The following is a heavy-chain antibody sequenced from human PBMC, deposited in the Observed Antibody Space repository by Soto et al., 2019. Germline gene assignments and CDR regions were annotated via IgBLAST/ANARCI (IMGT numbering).Heavy chain of an antibody. CDR3: ARDLDVVVPAAIPMGMDV. D-gene: IGHD2-2*02. Sequence: GGSLRLSCAASGFSFSDYYMSWIRQAPGRGLEWISYISDSSSFTNYADSVKGRFTISRDNAKNSLYLQMNSLRAEDTAVYYCARDLDVVVPAAIPMGMDVWGQGTTVTVSS. J-gene: IGHJ6*02. CDR1: GFSFSDYY. V-gene: IGHV3-11*06. CDR2: ISDSSSFT.